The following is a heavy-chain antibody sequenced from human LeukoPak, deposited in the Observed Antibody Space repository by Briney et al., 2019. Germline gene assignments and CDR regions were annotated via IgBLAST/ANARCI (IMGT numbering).Heavy chain of an antibody. J-gene: IGHJ4*02. V-gene: IGHV4-34*01. Sequence: SETLSLTCAVYGGSFSGYYWSWIRQPPGKGLEWIGEINHSGSTNYNPSLKSRVTISVDTSKNQFSLKLSSVTAADTAVYYCARHHYYDSSGYYYWGQGTLVTVSS. D-gene: IGHD3-22*01. CDR2: INHSGST. CDR1: GGSFSGYY. CDR3: ARHHYYDSSGYYY.